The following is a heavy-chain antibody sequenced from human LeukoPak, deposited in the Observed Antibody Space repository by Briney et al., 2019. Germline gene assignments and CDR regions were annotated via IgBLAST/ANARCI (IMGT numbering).Heavy chain of an antibody. CDR2: ISAYNGNT. Sequence: GASVKVSCKASGYTFTSYGTSWVRQAPGQGLEWMGWISAYNGNTNYAQKLQGRVTMTTDTSTSTAYMELRSLRSDDTAVYYCARVSPDELLPITEYFQHWGQGTLVTVSS. V-gene: IGHV1-18*01. D-gene: IGHD1-14*01. CDR3: ARVSPDELLPITEYFQH. J-gene: IGHJ1*01. CDR1: GYTFTSYG.